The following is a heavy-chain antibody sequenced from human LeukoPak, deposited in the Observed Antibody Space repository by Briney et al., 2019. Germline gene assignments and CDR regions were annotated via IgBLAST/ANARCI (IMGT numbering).Heavy chain of an antibody. CDR2: VHDSGST. CDR3: ARDKAPRGKRWFDP. D-gene: IGHD3-10*01. CDR1: GGSVRYYY. Sequence: PSETLSLTCTVSGGSVRYYYWSWIRQPPGKGLEWIGYVHDSGSTNYNPSLKSRVTMSLDTSRNQFSLKLSSVTAADTAVYYCARDKAPRGKRWFDPWGQGTLVTVSS. V-gene: IGHV4-59*02. J-gene: IGHJ5*02.